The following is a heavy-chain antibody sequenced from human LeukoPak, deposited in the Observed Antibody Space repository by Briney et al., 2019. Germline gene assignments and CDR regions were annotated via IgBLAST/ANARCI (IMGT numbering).Heavy chain of an antibody. CDR2: ISGSGSTI. D-gene: IGHD5-18*01. J-gene: IGHJ4*02. Sequence: PGGSLRLSCAASGFTFSNSWMTWVRQAPGKGLEWVSYISGSGSTIYYADSVKGRFTISRDNAKNSLYLQMNSLRAEDTAVYYCARLQLWSLYCWGQGTLVTVSS. V-gene: IGHV3-11*01. CDR1: GFTFSNSW. CDR3: ARLQLWSLYC.